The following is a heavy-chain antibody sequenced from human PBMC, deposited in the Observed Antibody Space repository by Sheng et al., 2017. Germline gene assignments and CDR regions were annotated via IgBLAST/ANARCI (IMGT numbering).Heavy chain of an antibody. Sequence: QVQLQESGPGLVKPSETLSLTCAVSGYSISSGYYWGWIRQPPGKGLEWIGSIYHSGSTYYNPSLKSRVTISVDTSKNQFSLKLSSVTAADTAVYYCARESYDSSGYLRYFDYWGQGTLVTVSS. J-gene: IGHJ4*02. CDR2: IYHSGST. CDR1: GYSISSGYY. CDR3: ARESYDSSGYLRYFDY. D-gene: IGHD3-22*01. V-gene: IGHV4-38-2*02.